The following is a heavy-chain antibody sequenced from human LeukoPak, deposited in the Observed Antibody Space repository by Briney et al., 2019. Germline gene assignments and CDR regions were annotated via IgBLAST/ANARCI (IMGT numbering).Heavy chain of an antibody. J-gene: IGHJ6*03. D-gene: IGHD6-13*01. V-gene: IGHV3-7*01. CDR1: GFSVKNYW. CDR2: IKEDGSET. Sequence: PGGSLRLSCAASGFSVKNYWMTWVRQAPGKGLEWVDSIKEDGSETYYVDSVKGRFTISRDNTKNSLYLQMNNLRAEDTALYYCARSRGVYYHYMDVWGKGTTVTFSS. CDR3: ARSRGVYYHYMDV.